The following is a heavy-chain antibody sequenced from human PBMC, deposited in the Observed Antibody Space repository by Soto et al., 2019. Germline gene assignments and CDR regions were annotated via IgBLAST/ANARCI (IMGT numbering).Heavy chain of an antibody. D-gene: IGHD3-22*01. V-gene: IGHV3-21*01. CDR3: ARGANYYDSSCYYYYFETPFFFY. Sequence: GGSLRLSCAASGFTFSSYSMNWVRQAPGKGLEWVSSISSSSSYIYYADSVKGRFTISRDNAKNSLYLQMNSLRAEDTAVYYCARGANYYDSSCYYYYFETPFFFYWGQGTLVTVSS. J-gene: IGHJ4*02. CDR1: GFTFSSYS. CDR2: ISSSSSYI.